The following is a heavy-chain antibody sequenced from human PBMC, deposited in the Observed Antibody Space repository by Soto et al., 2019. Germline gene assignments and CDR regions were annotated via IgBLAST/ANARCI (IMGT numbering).Heavy chain of an antibody. V-gene: IGHV3-33*01. J-gene: IGHJ6*02. D-gene: IGHD3-3*02. CDR2: IWYDGSNK. CDR1: GFTFSSYG. Sequence: GGSLRLSCAASGFTFSSYGMHWVRQAPGKGLERVAVIWYDGSNKYYADSVKGRFTISRDNSKNTLYLQMNSLRAEDTAVYYCARYLYPNSIIYYYGMDVWGQGTTVTVSS. CDR3: ARYLYPNSIIYYYGMDV.